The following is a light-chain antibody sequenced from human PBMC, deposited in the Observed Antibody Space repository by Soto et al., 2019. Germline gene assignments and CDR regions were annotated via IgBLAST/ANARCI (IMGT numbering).Light chain of an antibody. CDR1: QGISGW. J-gene: IGKJ4*01. CDR2: DAS. V-gene: IGKV1-12*01. CDR3: QQTTSFPLT. Sequence: DIQMTQSPSFVSASVGGRVTITCRASQGISGWLAWYQHKPGRAPKLLIHDASSLESGVPSRFSGSGSGTDFTLTISSLQPEDFATYYCQQTTSFPLTFGRGTKVEIK.